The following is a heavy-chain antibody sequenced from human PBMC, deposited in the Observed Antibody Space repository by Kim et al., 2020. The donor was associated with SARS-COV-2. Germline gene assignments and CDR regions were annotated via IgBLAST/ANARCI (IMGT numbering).Heavy chain of an antibody. D-gene: IGHD2-2*01. CDR3: ARNPPERYCSSTSCYYYYYMAV. J-gene: IGHJ6*03. CDR1: GYTFTSYA. Sequence: ASVKVSCKASGYTFTSYAMHWVRQAPGQRLEWMGWINAGNGNTKYSQKFQGRVTITRDTSASTAYMELSSLRSEDTAVYYCARNPPERYCSSTSCYYYYYMAVWGKGTTVTVSS. CDR2: INAGNGNT. V-gene: IGHV1-3*01.